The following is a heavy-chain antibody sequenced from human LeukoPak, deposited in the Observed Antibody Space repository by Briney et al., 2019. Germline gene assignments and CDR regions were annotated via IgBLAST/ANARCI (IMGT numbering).Heavy chain of an antibody. CDR3: ARDRHDAFDI. J-gene: IGHJ3*02. V-gene: IGHV4-59*01. Sequence: SETLSLTCTVSGGSISSYYWSWIRQPPGKGLEWIGYIYYSGSTNYNPSLKSRLTISVDTSKNQFSLKLSSVTAADTAVYYCARDRHDAFDIWGQGTMVTVSS. CDR2: IYYSGST. CDR1: GGSISSYY.